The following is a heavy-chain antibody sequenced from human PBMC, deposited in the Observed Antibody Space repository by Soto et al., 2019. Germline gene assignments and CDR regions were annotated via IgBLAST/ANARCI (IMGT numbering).Heavy chain of an antibody. J-gene: IGHJ4*02. D-gene: IGHD4-17*01. CDR2: IYYSGST. Sequence: SETLSLTCTVSGGSISSYYWSWIRQPPGKGLEWIGYIYYSGSTNYNPSLKSRVTISVDTSKNQFSLKLSSVTAADTAVYSCARVPNYGDYNFDYWGQGTLVTVSS. V-gene: IGHV4-59*01. CDR3: ARVPNYGDYNFDY. CDR1: GGSISSYY.